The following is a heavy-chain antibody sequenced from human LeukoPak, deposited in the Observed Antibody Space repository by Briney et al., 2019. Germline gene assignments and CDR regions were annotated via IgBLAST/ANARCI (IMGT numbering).Heavy chain of an antibody. D-gene: IGHD3/OR15-3a*01. CDR3: ARLQWDWGYYFDY. CDR1: GGSFSGYY. V-gene: IGHV4-34*01. CDR2: INHSGST. Sequence: SETLSLTCAVYGGSFSGYYWGWIRQPPGEGLEWIGEINHSGSTNYNPSLKSRVTISVDTSKNQFSLKLSSVTAADTAVYYCARLQWDWGYYFDYWGQGTLVTVSS. J-gene: IGHJ4*02.